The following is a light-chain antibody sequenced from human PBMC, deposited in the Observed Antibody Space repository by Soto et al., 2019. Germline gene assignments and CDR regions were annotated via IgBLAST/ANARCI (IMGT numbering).Light chain of an antibody. CDR3: SSYSSRNSWV. CDR2: EVT. CDR1: RSDYGGYNR. V-gene: IGLV2-14*01. J-gene: IGLJ3*02. Sequence: QSALTQPASVTGSPGQSITISCTGTRSDYGGYNRVSWYQQYPVTAPKLMNSEVTNRPSGVSYRFSASKSGNTASLTISGLQPEDEADYYCSSYSSRNSWVFGGGTKLTVL.